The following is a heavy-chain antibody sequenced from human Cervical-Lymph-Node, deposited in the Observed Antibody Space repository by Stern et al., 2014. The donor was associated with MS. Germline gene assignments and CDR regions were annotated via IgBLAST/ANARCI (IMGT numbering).Heavy chain of an antibody. D-gene: IGHD3-16*01. V-gene: IGHV4-30-4*01. CDR1: GGSISSGDFS. J-gene: IGHJ4*02. Sequence: QVQLQESGPGLVKPSQTLSLTCTVSGGSISSGDFSWSWIRQSPGKGLEWIGYFFYGGSTDYNTSLRSRVTISGDTSKNQFSLKLSSVTAADTAVYYCARSTDSVEEAFDYWGQGNLVTVSS. CDR3: ARSTDSVEEAFDY. CDR2: FFYGGST.